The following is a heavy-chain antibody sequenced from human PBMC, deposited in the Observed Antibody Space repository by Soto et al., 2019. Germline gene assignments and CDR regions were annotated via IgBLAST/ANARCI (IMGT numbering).Heavy chain of an antibody. CDR2: INPNSGVT. D-gene: IGHD4-17*01. CDR1: GYTFSGYS. CDR3: ARDRFSYSDNYGDALII. Sequence: ASVKVSCKASGYTFSGYSLHWVRQAPGQGLEWMGWINPNSGVTNYAQKFQGRVAMTRDTSISTAYMELCWVRSDDSAVYYCARDRFSYSDNYGDALIIWGQRTMVT. J-gene: IGHJ3*02. V-gene: IGHV1-2*02.